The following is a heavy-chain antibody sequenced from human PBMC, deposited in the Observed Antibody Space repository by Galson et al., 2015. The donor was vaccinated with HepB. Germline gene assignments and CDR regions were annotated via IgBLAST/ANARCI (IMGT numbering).Heavy chain of an antibody. CDR2: ISGSGGST. V-gene: IGHV3-23*01. CDR1: GFTFSSYA. CDR3: AKGGLVVYAHWYFDL. J-gene: IGHJ2*01. D-gene: IGHD2-8*02. Sequence: SLRLSCAASGFTFSSYAMSWVRQAPGKGLEWVSAISGSGGSTYYADSVKGRFTISRDNSKNTLYLQMNSLRAEDTAVYYCAKGGLVVYAHWYFDLWGRGTLVTVSS.